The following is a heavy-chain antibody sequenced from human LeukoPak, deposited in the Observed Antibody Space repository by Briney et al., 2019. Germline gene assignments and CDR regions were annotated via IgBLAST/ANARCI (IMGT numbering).Heavy chain of an antibody. CDR2: IYYSGST. CDR3: ARGLVVGEYYFDY. V-gene: IGHV4-59*11. CDR1: GGSISSHY. D-gene: IGHD1-26*01. Sequence: SETLSLTCTVSGGSISSHYWSGIRQPPGKGLEWIGYIYYSGSTNYNPSLKSRVTISVDTSKNQFSLKLSSVTAADTAVYYCARGLVVGEYYFDYWGQGTLVTVSS. J-gene: IGHJ4*02.